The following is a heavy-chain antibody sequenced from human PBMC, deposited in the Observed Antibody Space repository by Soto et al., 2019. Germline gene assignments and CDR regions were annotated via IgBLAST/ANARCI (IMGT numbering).Heavy chain of an antibody. CDR1: SGSIRRGDYY. CDR3: ARGRGGGLNSYYFDS. V-gene: IGHV4-30-4*01. D-gene: IGHD3-16*01. Sequence: QVQLQESGPGLVKPSQTLSLTCTVSSGSIRRGDYYWSWLRQPPGKGLEDIGYIYYSGSTYYNPSLRSRVTISVDSSKSQFSLNLSSVTAADTAVYYCARGRGGGLNSYYFDSWGQGALVTVSS. CDR2: IYYSGST. J-gene: IGHJ4*02.